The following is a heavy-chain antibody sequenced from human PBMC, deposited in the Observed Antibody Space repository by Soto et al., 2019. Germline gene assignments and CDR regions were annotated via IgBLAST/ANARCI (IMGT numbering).Heavy chain of an antibody. CDR1: GYSLTSYC. D-gene: IGHD5-18*01. V-gene: IGHV5-10-1*01. CDR2: IDPSDSYT. CDR3: ATIYSYGPN. J-gene: IGHJ6*02. Sequence: PGESLKITCTGSGYSLTSYCISWVRQMPGKGLEWMGRIDPSDSYTNYSPSFQGHVTISADKSISTAYLQWSSLKASDTAMYYCATIYSYGPNWGQGTTVTVSS.